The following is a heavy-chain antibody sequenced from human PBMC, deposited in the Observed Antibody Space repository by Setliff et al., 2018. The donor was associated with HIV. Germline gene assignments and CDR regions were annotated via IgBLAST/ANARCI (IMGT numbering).Heavy chain of an antibody. CDR2: VKSKVDGGTR. V-gene: IGHV3-15*01. D-gene: IGHD6-19*01. J-gene: IGHJ4*02. CDR1: GFTFSSAW. CDR3: TTEVFRQWLVGDY. Sequence: LRLSCAASGFTFSSAWMSWVRQAPGKGLEGVGRVKSKVDGGTREYAAPVKGRFTISRDDSKNTLYLQMKSLKTEDTAVYYCTTEVFRQWLVGDYWGQGALVTVSS.